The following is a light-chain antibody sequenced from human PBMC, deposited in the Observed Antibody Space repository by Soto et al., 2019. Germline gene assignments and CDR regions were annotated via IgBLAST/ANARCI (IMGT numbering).Light chain of an antibody. CDR3: CSYGGSRAV. V-gene: IGLV2-23*02. CDR1: SSDVGSHNL. J-gene: IGLJ7*01. Sequence: QSALTQPASVSGSPGQSITISCTGTSSDVGSHNLVSWYQQHPGQAPKLMIYEVSKRPLGVSTRFSASKSGNTASLTISGXXAEDEADYYCCSYGGSRAVFGGGTQLTVL. CDR2: EVS.